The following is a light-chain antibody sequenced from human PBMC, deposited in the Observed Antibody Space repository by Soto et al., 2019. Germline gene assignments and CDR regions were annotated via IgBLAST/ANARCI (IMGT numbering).Light chain of an antibody. CDR1: SSDVGAYDY. V-gene: IGLV2-11*01. CDR3: CSFAGSYFV. Sequence: HSALTQPPSVSGSPGQSVAISCTGTSSDVGAYDYVSWYQQHPGQVPKHMIYDVTKRPSGVPDRFSGSKSGNTASLTISGLQAEDEADYYCCSFAGSYFVFGTGTTVTVL. CDR2: DVT. J-gene: IGLJ1*01.